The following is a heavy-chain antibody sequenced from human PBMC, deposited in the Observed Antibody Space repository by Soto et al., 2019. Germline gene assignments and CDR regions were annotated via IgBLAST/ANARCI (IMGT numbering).Heavy chain of an antibody. CDR3: AREENCSDGICYSEYFQR. CDR1: GYIFTAYS. V-gene: IGHV1-46*01. D-gene: IGHD2-15*01. CDR2: INPSGGTT. J-gene: IGHJ1*01. Sequence: QVQLVQSGAEVKKPGASVKVSCKASGYIFTAYSMHWVRQAPGQGLEWMGVINPSGGTTNYEQKFKGKITMTRDTSTSTLYMDMSSLKAEDTAVYYCAREENCSDGICYSEYFQRWGQGTLVTVSS.